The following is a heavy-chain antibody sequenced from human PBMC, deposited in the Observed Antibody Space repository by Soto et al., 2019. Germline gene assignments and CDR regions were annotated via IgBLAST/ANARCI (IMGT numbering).Heavy chain of an antibody. Sequence: SVKVSCKASGFTFTSSAFQWVRQARGQRLEWIGWIAVGSGYTNYAQRFQDRVTLARDMSTATTYMELSRLTSEDTAIYYCAADATAWQQMVPSDYWGQGTLVTVSS. J-gene: IGHJ4*02. V-gene: IGHV1-58*01. D-gene: IGHD2-8*01. CDR1: GFTFTSSA. CDR2: IAVGSGYT. CDR3: AADATAWQQMVPSDY.